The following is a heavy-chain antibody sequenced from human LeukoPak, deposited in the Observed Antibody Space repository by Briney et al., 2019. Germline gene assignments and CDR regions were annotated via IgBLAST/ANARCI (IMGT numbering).Heavy chain of an antibody. V-gene: IGHV3-30*04. CDR1: GFTFSSYA. D-gene: IGHD3-10*01. CDR3: ARAGFKGDWFDP. CDR2: ISYDGGNK. J-gene: IGHJ5*02. Sequence: GGSLRLSCAASGFTFSSYAMHWVRQAPGRGLEWVAIISYDGGNKYYSDSVKGQFTISRDNSKNTLYLQMNSPRAEDTAVFYCARAGFKGDWFDPWGQGTLVTVSP.